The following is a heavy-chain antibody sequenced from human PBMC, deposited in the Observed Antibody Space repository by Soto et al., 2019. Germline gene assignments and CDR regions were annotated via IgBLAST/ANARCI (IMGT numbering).Heavy chain of an antibody. CDR1: GVSITSGAYY. D-gene: IGHD3-3*01. CDR3: ARTDNVGYYPH. J-gene: IGHJ1*01. Sequence: SETLSLTCTLSGVSITSGAYYWTWVRQHPGKGLEWIGYIYYNGNTYFSPSLKSRVTISVDTSKNQFSVNIGSVTAADSAVYYCARTDNVGYYPHFGQGILVTVSS. V-gene: IGHV4-30-4*08. CDR2: IYYNGNT.